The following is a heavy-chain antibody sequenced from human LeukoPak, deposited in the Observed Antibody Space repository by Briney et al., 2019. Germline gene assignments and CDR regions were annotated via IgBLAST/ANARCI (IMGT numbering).Heavy chain of an antibody. CDR2: IRYDGSNK. CDR3: AKVGGYCSGGSCYSQGLHYMDV. J-gene: IGHJ6*03. CDR1: GFTFSSYG. D-gene: IGHD2-15*01. V-gene: IGHV3-30*02. Sequence: GGSLRLSCAASGFTFSSYGMRWVRQAPGKGLEWVAFIRYDGSNKYYADSVKGRFTISRGNSKNTLYLQMNSLRAEDTAVYYCAKVGGYCSGGSCYSQGLHYMDVWGKGTTVTVSS.